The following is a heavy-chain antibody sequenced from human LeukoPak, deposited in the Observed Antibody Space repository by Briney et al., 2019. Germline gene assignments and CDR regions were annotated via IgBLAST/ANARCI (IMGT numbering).Heavy chain of an antibody. V-gene: IGHV3-74*01. CDR3: ARSGWPYYFDY. D-gene: IGHD3-22*01. CDR2: IHSDGSST. Sequence: GGSLRLSCAASGFTSSSYWRHWVRQAPGKGLVWVSRIHSDGSSTSYADSVRGRFTISRDDAKSTLYLQMNSLRAEDTAVYYCARSGWPYYFDYWGQGTLVTVSS. J-gene: IGHJ4*02. CDR1: GFTSSSYW.